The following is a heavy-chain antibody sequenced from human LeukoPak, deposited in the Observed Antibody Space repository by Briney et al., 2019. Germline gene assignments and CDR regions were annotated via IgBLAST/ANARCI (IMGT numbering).Heavy chain of an antibody. CDR3: VSLGYSSSSVRY. Sequence: SYTGGGRYYADSVKGRFTISRDNSKNTLYLQMNSLRAEDTAVYFCVSLGYSSSSVRYWGQGTLVTVSS. J-gene: IGHJ4*02. V-gene: IGHV3-66*02. D-gene: IGHD6-6*01. CDR2: SYTGGGR.